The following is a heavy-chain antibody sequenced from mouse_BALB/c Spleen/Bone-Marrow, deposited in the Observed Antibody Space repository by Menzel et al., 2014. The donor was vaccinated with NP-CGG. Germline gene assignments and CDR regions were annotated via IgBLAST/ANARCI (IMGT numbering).Heavy chain of an antibody. CDR3: ARHEGGEMGFDY. CDR2: FYPGGGSI. D-gene: IGHD2-3*01. J-gene: IGHJ2*01. CDR1: GYTFTEYI. V-gene: IGHV1-62-2*01. Sequence: QVQLQQSGAGLVKPGASVKLSCKASGYTFTEYIIHWVKQRSGQGLEWIGWFYPGGGSIKYNEKFKDKATLTADKSSSTVYMELSRLASEDSAVYFCARHEGGEMGFDYLGQGTTLTVSS.